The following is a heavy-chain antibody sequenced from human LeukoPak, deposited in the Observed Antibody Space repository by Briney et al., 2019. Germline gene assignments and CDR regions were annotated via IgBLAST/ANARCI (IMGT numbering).Heavy chain of an antibody. V-gene: IGHV3-21*01. Sequence: PGGSLRLSCAASGFTFSSYTVNWVRQAPGKGLEWVSSISSSSTIYYADSVKGRFTISRDNSKNTLYLQMNSLRAEDTAVYYCAKDLGPYDILTGYAGWGQGTLVTVSS. D-gene: IGHD3-9*01. J-gene: IGHJ1*01. CDR3: AKDLGPYDILTGYAG. CDR1: GFTFSSYT. CDR2: ISSSSTI.